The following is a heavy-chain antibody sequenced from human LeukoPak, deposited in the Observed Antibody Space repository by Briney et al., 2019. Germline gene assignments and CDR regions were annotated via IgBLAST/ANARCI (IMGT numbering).Heavy chain of an antibody. CDR1: GFTFSSYA. D-gene: IGHD3-22*01. Sequence: GGSLRLSCAASGFTFSSYAMHWVRQAPGKGLEWVAVISYDGSNKYYADSVKGRFTISRDNSKNTLYLQMNSLRAEDTAVYYCARDYYDSNGYSAIDYWGQGTLVTVSS. CDR3: ARDYYDSNGYSAIDY. CDR2: ISYDGSNK. V-gene: IGHV3-30-3*01. J-gene: IGHJ4*02.